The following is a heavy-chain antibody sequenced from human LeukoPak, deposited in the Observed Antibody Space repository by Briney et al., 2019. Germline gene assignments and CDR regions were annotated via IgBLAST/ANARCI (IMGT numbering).Heavy chain of an antibody. D-gene: IGHD6-13*01. CDR3: ARDPRIAAASYFDF. Sequence: SETLSLTCTVSGYSISSGYYWGWIRQPPGKGLEWIGSIYHSGNTYYNPSLKSRVTISVDKSKNQFSLKLRSVTAADTAVYYCARDPRIAAASYFDFWGQGPLVTVSS. CDR2: IYHSGNT. CDR1: GYSISSGYY. J-gene: IGHJ4*02. V-gene: IGHV4-38-2*02.